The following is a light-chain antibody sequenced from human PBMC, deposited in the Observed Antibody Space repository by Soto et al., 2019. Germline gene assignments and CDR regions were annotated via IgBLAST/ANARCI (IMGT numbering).Light chain of an antibody. CDR1: SSDVGGYDY. Sequence: QSVLTQPASVSGSPGQSVTISCTGTSSDVGGYDYVSWYQHHPGKAPELVIYDVTYRPSGVSDRFSGSKSANTASLTISGLQAEDEADYYCSSYTSSSTYVFGTGTKVTVL. V-gene: IGLV2-14*01. J-gene: IGLJ1*01. CDR3: SSYTSSSTYV. CDR2: DVT.